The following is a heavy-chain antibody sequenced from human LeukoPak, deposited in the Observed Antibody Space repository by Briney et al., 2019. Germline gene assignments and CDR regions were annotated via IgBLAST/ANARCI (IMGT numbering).Heavy chain of an antibody. V-gene: IGHV1-3*01. D-gene: IGHD2-15*01. CDR2: INAGNGNT. CDR3: AREDCSGGSCYSESGWFDP. CDR1: GYTFTSYA. Sequence: ASVEVSCKASGYTFTSYAMHWVRQAPGQRLEWMGWINAGNGNTKYSQKFQGRVTITRDTSASTAYMELSSLRSEDTAVYYCAREDCSGGSCYSESGWFDPWGQGTLVTVSS. J-gene: IGHJ5*02.